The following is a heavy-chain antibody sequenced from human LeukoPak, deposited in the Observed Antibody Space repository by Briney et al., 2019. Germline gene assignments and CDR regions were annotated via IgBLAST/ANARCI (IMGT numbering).Heavy chain of an antibody. CDR3: ARHSSKYYDFDY. CDR1: GVSISNYY. CDR2: IHYSGST. J-gene: IGHJ4*01. Sequence: PSETLSLPCTVSGVSISNYYWSWIRQPPGKGLEWIGYIHYSGSTNYNPSLKSRVTISVDTSKNQFSLMLSSVTAADTAVYYCARHSSKYYDFDYWGEGTLVTVSS. V-gene: IGHV4-59*08. D-gene: IGHD2/OR15-2a*01.